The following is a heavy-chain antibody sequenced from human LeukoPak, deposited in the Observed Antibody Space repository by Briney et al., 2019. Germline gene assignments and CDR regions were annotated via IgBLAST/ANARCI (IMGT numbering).Heavy chain of an antibody. Sequence: AGGSLRLSCTASGFTFGDYAMSWVRQAPGKGLEWVGFIRSKAYGGTTEYAASVKGRFTISRDDSKSIAYLQMNSLKTEDTAVYYCTREAVAGTPGYFDYWGQGTLVTVSS. CDR1: GFTFGDYA. CDR3: TREAVAGTPGYFDY. J-gene: IGHJ4*02. CDR2: IRSKAYGGTT. D-gene: IGHD6-19*01. V-gene: IGHV3-49*04.